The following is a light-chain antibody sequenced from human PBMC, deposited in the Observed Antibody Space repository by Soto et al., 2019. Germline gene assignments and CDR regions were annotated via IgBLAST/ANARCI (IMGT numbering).Light chain of an antibody. CDR1: QSLVHTNGVSY. CDR2: EVS. CDR3: MQGTHWPAT. J-gene: IGKJ1*01. Sequence: DVVMTQSPLSLPVTLGQPASISCRSSQSLVHTNGVSYLTWFQQRPGQSPRRLIYEVSNRDSGVRDRFSGSGSGTDFTLKISRVEAEDVGVYYCMQGTHWPATFGQGTKVEIK. V-gene: IGKV2-30*02.